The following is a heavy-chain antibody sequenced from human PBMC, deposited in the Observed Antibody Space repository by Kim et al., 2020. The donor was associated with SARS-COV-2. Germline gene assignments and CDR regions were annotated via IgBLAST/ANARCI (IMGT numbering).Heavy chain of an antibody. CDR3: ARGNHGSGLVNC. CDR2: IYYSGST. Sequence: SETLSLTCTVSGGSISSYYWTWFRQPPGKGLEWIGYIYYSGSTNYNPSLRSRVTISVDTSKNQFSLKLSSVAPADTAVYFCARGNHGSGLVNCWGQGTL. D-gene: IGHD3-10*01. V-gene: IGHV4-59*01. J-gene: IGHJ1*01. CDR1: GGSISSYY.